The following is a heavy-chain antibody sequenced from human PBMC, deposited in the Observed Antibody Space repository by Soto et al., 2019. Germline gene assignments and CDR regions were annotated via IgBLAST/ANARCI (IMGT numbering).Heavy chain of an antibody. V-gene: IGHV5-51*01. D-gene: IGHD2-8*01. J-gene: IGHJ4*02. Sequence: GESLKISCKASGYSLTSHWIGWVRQMPGKGLEWMGLIYPGDSDTRYSPSFQGQVSISADKSISTAYLQWSSLKASDTAMYCCARGCSNGICSDYWGQGALVTVSS. CDR3: ARGCSNGICSDY. CDR2: IYPGDSDT. CDR1: GYSLTSHW.